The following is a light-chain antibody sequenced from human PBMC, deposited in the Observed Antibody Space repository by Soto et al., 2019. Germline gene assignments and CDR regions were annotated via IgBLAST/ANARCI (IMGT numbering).Light chain of an antibody. V-gene: IGKV3-11*01. Sequence: EIVLTQSPSTLSLSPGERATLSCRASQDISNYLEWYQQKPGQAPRLLVYDASNRATGIPARFSGSGSGTDFTLTIRSLEPDDFAIYYCQQRSNWPLTFGPGTKVDIK. CDR3: QQRSNWPLT. CDR1: QDISNY. J-gene: IGKJ3*01. CDR2: DAS.